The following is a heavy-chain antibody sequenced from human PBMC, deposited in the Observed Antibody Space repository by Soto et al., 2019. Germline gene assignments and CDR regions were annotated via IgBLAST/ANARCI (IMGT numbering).Heavy chain of an antibody. V-gene: IGHV4-34*01. CDR2: INHSGST. J-gene: IGHJ4*02. CDR3: ARDNYGLIDY. D-gene: IGHD4-17*01. CDR1: GGSFSGYY. Sequence: PSETLSLTCAVYGGSFSGYYWSWIRQPPGKGLEWIGEINHSGSTTYNPSLKSRVTISVDTSKNQFSLKLSSVTAADTAVYYCARDNYGLIDYWGQGTLVTVSS.